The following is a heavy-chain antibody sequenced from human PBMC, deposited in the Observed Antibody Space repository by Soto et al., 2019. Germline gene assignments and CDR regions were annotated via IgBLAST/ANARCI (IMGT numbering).Heavy chain of an antibody. CDR1: GFIFSTFG. CDR3: AKYVSSTVYSLPPRTYYYYGMDV. Sequence: PGGSLRLSCAASGFIFSTFGMHWVRQAPGKGLEWVAVISYDGSNKYYADSVKGRFTISRDNSKNTLYLQMNGLRAEDTAVYYCAKYVSSTVYSLPPRTYYYYGMDVWGQGTTVTVSS. D-gene: IGHD4-4*01. J-gene: IGHJ6*02. V-gene: IGHV3-30*18. CDR2: ISYDGSNK.